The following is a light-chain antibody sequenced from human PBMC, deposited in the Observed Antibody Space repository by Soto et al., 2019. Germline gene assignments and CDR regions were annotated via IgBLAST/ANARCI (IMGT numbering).Light chain of an antibody. V-gene: IGKV3-15*01. J-gene: IGKJ4*01. CDR2: GAS. CDR1: QTVTNS. Sequence: EIVMTQSPVTLSVSLGDTATLSCRASQTVTNSYLAWYQQKPGQAPRLLISGASTRAARVPVRFSGSGSGTEFTLTISSLQSEDFAVYYCQQYSDWPLTFGGGTKXEI. CDR3: QQYSDWPLT.